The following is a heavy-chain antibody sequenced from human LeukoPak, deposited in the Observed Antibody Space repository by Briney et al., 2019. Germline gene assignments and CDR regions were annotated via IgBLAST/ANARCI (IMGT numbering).Heavy chain of an antibody. J-gene: IGHJ4*02. D-gene: IGHD4-17*01. CDR3: ARAKRDYAPTFDY. Sequence: SETLSLTCAVSGGSISSSNWWSWVRQPPGKGLEWIGEIYHSGTTNYNPSLKSRVTISVDKSKNQFSLKLSSVTAADTAVYYCARAKRDYAPTFDYWGQGTLVTVSS. V-gene: IGHV4-4*02. CDR1: GGSISSSNW. CDR2: IYHSGTT.